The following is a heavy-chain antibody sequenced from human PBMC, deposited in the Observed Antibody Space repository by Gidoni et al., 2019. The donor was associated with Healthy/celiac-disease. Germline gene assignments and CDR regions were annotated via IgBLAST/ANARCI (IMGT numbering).Heavy chain of an antibody. CDR1: GDRFTSNW. CDR2: IYPGDSDT. V-gene: IGHV5-51*01. D-gene: IGHD6-13*01. CDR3: ARHVGQQLDLDY. Sequence: GQLVQSGAEVKQPGVSLKISCKGPGDRFTSNWLVWVRQMPGKRLEWMGIIYPGDSDTRYSPSFQGQVTISADKSISTAYLQWSSLKASDTAMYYCARHVGQQLDLDYWGQGTLVTVSS. J-gene: IGHJ4*02.